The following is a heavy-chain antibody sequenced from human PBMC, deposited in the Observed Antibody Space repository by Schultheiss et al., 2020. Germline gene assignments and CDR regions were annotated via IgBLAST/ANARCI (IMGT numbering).Heavy chain of an antibody. Sequence: SQTLSLTCAVSGGSFSGNYWGWIRQPPGKGLEWIGSIYYSGSTYYNPSLKSRVTISVDTSKNQFSLKLSSVTAADTAVYYCARHRGYDYVWGSPPDAFDIWGQGTMVTVSS. V-gene: IGHV4-39*01. CDR3: ARHRGYDYVWGSPPDAFDI. CDR2: IYYSGST. J-gene: IGHJ3*02. CDR1: GGSFSGNY. D-gene: IGHD3-16*01.